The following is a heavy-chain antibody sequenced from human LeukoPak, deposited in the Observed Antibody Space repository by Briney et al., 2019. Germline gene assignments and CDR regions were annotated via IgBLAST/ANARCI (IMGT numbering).Heavy chain of an antibody. CDR1: GGTFSSYA. V-gene: IGHV1-69*05. D-gene: IGHD7-27*01. J-gene: IGHJ6*03. CDR2: IIPIFGTA. Sequence: SVKVSCKASGGTFSSYAISWVRQAPGQGLEWMGGIIPIFGTANYAQKFQGRVTITTDESTSTAYMELSSLRSEDTAVYYCAREQLGIGYYYYYMDVWGKGTTVTVSS. CDR3: AREQLGIGYYYYYMDV.